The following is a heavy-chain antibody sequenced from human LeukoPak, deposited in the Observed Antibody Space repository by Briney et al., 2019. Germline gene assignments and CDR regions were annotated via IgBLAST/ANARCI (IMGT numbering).Heavy chain of an antibody. J-gene: IGHJ4*02. CDR2: IKSKTDGGTT. Sequence: GGSLRLSCAASGFTFSNAWMSWVRQAPGKGLEWVGRIKSKTDGGTTDYAAPVKGRFTISRDDSKNTLYLQMNSLKTEDTAVYYCTTSSLTIFGVVIELQKSFPLNWGQGTLVTVSS. D-gene: IGHD3-3*01. V-gene: IGHV3-15*01. CDR3: TTSSLTIFGVVIELQKSFPLN. CDR1: GFTFSNAW.